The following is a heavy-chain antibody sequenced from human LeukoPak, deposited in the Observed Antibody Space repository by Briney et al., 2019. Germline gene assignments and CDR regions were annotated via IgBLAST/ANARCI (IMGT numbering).Heavy chain of an antibody. V-gene: IGHV3-48*04. CDR2: INSSSITI. CDR3: ARSYASGPDRYLDV. Sequence: GASLTLSCAASGFTFSDYSMNWVRQAPGKGLEWIAYINSSSITIYHADSVKGRFSISRDNAKNSVHLQMNSLRGEDTALYYCARSYASGPDRYLDVWGKGTTVTVSS. CDR1: GFTFSDYS. J-gene: IGHJ6*04. D-gene: IGHD3-10*01.